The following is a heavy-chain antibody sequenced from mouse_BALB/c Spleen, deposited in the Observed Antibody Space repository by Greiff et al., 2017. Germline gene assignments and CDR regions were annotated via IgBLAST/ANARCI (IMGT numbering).Heavy chain of an antibody. J-gene: IGHJ4*01. V-gene: IGHV14-3*02. CDR3: ARGSYAMDY. CDR2: IDPANGNT. CDR1: GYTFTSYY. Sequence: VQLQQSGPELVKPGASVKMSCKASGYTFTSYYIHWVKQRPEQGLEWIGRIDPANGNTKYDPKFQGKATITADTSSNTAYLQLSSLTSEDTAVYYCARGSYAMDYWGQGTSVTVSS.